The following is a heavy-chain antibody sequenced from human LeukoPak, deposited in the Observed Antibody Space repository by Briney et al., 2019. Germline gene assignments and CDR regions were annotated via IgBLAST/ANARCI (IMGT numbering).Heavy chain of an antibody. V-gene: IGHV4-61*01. CDR1: GGSVSSGTNY. D-gene: IGHD3-10*01. Sequence: SETLSLTCNVSGGSVSSGTNYWSWIRQLPGKGLEWIGYIYYSGTTNYNPSLKSRVTISVDTSKNQFSLKLSSVTAADTAVYYCARHSGNYLSPLDFWGQGTLVAVSS. CDR2: IYYSGTT. J-gene: IGHJ4*02. CDR3: ARHSGNYLSPLDF.